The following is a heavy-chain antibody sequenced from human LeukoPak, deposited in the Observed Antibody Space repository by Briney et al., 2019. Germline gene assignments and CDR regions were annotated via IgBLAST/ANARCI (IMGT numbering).Heavy chain of an antibody. V-gene: IGHV5-51*01. D-gene: IGHD2-21*02. CDR3: ARRTAPADY. J-gene: IGHJ4*02. CDR1: GYSFSSYW. CDR2: IYPGDSHT. Sequence: GESLKISCKGSGYSFSSYWIGCVRQMPGEGLEWMGIIYPGDSHTRYSPSFQGQVTISADKSISTAYLQWSSLKASDTAMYYCARRTAPADYWGQGTLVTVSS.